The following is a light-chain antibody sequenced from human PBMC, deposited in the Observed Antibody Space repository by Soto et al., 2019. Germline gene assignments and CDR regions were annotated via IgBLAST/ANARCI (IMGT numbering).Light chain of an antibody. J-gene: IGKJ2*01. CDR2: DAY. CDR1: QSLGTH. CDR3: QQRRNWPMFT. V-gene: IGKV3-11*01. Sequence: IVLTQSPATLSLSPGERASLSCRASQSLGTHLAWYQQRPGQSPRLLIYDAYKRATGIPARFSGGGSGADFTLTISSLEPEDFAVYYCQQRRNWPMFTFGQGTKLEIK.